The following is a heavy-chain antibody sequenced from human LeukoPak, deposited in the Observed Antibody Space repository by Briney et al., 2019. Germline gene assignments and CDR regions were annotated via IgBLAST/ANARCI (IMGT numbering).Heavy chain of an antibody. CDR1: GFTFNSYA. CDR2: ISPGSSST. V-gene: IGHV3-23*01. J-gene: IGHJ4*02. Sequence: TGGSLRLSCATSGFTFNSYAMSWVRQAPGKGLKWVSSISPGSSSTFYADSVKGRFTISRDNSRNTLYLQMNGLRTEDTAVYYCARGAVAADFDCWGQGTLVTVSS. CDR3: ARGAVAADFDC. D-gene: IGHD6-19*01.